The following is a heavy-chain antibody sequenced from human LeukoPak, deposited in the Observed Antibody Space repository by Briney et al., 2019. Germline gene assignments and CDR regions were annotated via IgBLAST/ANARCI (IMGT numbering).Heavy chain of an antibody. D-gene: IGHD2-8*01. CDR2: INPNSGGT. V-gene: IGHV1-2*02. J-gene: IGHJ4*02. CDR1: GYTFTGYY. Sequence: ASVKVSCKASGYTFTGYYMHWVRQAPGQGLEWMGWINPNSGGTNYAQKFQGRVTMTRDTSISTAYMELSRLRSDDTAVYYCAKALHLVYAIWWAFDYWGQGTLVTVSS. CDR3: AKALHLVYAIWWAFDY.